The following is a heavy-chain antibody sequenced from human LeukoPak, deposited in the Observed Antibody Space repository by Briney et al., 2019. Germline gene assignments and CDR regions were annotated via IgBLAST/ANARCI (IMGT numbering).Heavy chain of an antibody. CDR3: STAKLDN. CDR1: GFALSSYS. J-gene: IGHJ4*02. V-gene: IGHV3-48*01. CDR2: ISSSGNNI. Sequence: PGGSLRVSCAASGFALSSYSINWVRQTPGKGLEWLSHISSSGNNIYYADSVRGRFTISRDNAKNSLYLQMNNLRAEDTAVYYCSTAKLDNCGQGTLVTVSS.